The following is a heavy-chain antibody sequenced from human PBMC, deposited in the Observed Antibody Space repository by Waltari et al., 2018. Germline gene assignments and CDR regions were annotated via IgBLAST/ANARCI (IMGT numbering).Heavy chain of an antibody. CDR1: GGSISSYY. J-gene: IGHJ6*02. CDR2: IYYSGST. V-gene: IGHV4-59*01. D-gene: IGHD3-10*01. CDR3: ARAYYYGSGSPPAV. Sequence: QVQLQESGPGLVKPSETLSLTCTVSGGSISSYYWSWIRQPPGKGLEWIGYIYYSGSTNYNPSLKSRVTISVDTSKIQFSLKLSSVTAADTAVYYCARAYYYGSGSPPAVWGQGTTVTVSS.